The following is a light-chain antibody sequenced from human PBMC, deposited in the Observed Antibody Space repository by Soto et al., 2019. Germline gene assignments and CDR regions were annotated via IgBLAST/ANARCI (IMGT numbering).Light chain of an antibody. Sequence: EIATTQSASNLSVPPGERVTLPCSASHRVSSYLAWYQQKPGQAPRLLIYGTSSRATGIPDRFSGSGSGTDFTLTISRLEPEDFAVYYCQWFDGSRWTFGQGTKV. J-gene: IGKJ1*01. CDR1: HRVSSY. CDR2: GTS. V-gene: IGKV3-20*01. CDR3: QWFDGSRWT.